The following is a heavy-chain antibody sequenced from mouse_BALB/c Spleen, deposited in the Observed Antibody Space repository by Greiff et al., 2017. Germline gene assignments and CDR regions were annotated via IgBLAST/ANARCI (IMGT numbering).Heavy chain of an antibody. CDR3: ARHNYGSRELSYFDY. D-gene: IGHD1-1*01. CDR2: ISNGGGST. V-gene: IGHV5-12-2*01. Sequence: EVKLVESGGGLVQPGGSLKLSCAASGFTFSSYTMSWVRQTPEKRLEWVAYISNGGGSTYYPDTVKGRFTISRDNAKNTLYLQMSSLKSEDTAMYYCARHNYGSRELSYFDYWGQGTTLTVSS. J-gene: IGHJ2*01. CDR1: GFTFSSYT.